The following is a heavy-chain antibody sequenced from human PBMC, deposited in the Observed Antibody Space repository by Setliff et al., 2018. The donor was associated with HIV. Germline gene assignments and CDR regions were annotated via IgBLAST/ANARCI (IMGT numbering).Heavy chain of an antibody. D-gene: IGHD3-22*01. V-gene: IGHV4-4*09. Sequence: PSETLSLTCIVSGASISTYSWSWIRQSPGKGLECIGYISTSGSTNYNPSLKSRVTISLDTSKNQFSLKLTSVTAADTAVYYCARHPDSGFYYSPLLNNWYFDLWGPGTRVTVSS. CDR3: ARHPDSGFYYSPLLNNWYFDL. J-gene: IGHJ2*01. CDR1: GASISTYS. CDR2: ISTSGST.